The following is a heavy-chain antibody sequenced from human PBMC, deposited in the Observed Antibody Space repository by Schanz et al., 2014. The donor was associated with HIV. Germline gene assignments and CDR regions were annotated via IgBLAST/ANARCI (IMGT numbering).Heavy chain of an antibody. V-gene: IGHV3-21*04. Sequence: EVQLVESGGGLVKPGGSLRLSCVGSRLTFSGYSLNWVRQAPGKGLEWVSSISSGSSYIYYADSVKGRFTISRDNAKNSLYLQMHRLRAEDTALYYCAKDLSDDTSAYYRYWGQGTLVTVSS. CDR2: ISSGSSYI. CDR3: AKDLSDDTSAYYRY. D-gene: IGHD3-22*01. J-gene: IGHJ4*02. CDR1: RLTFSGYS.